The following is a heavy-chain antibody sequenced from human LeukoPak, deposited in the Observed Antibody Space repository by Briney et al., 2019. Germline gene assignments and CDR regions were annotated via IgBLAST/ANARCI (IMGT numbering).Heavy chain of an antibody. J-gene: IGHJ4*02. CDR2: IYNGRNT. CDR3: AQTTRWPGFDF. Sequence: SETLSLTCSASGASTSSRYWSWIRQSPGRTLEWIGHIYNGRNTKYNPSLTSRVTISVDTSKNQFSLSLTSVTAADTAIYYCAQTTRWPGFDFWGPGALVTVSS. D-gene: IGHD1-14*01. V-gene: IGHV4-59*08. CDR1: GASTSSRY.